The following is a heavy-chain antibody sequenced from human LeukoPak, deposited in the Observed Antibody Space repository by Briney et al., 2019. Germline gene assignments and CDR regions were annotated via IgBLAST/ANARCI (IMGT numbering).Heavy chain of an antibody. V-gene: IGHV3-66*01. Sequence: PGGSLRLSCASSRFTVSSNYMSWVRQAPGKGLEWVSVIYSGGSTYYADSVKGRFTISRDNSKNTLYLQMNSLRAEDTAVYYCARGRDGYNPYFDYWGQGTLVTVSS. CDR1: RFTVSSNY. J-gene: IGHJ4*02. CDR3: ARGRDGYNPYFDY. CDR2: IYSGGST. D-gene: IGHD5-24*01.